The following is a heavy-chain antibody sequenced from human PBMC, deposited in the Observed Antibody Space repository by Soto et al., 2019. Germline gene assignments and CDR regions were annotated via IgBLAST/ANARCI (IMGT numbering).Heavy chain of an antibody. CDR3: ARDTSTAARWFGYYYYGMDV. CDR2: TYYRSKWYN. Sequence: PSQTLSLTCAISGDSVSSNSAAWNWIRQSQSRGLEWLGRTYYRSKWYNDYAVSVKSRITINPDTSKNQFSLQLNSVTPEDTAVYYCARDTSTAARWFGYYYYGMDVWGQGTTVTVSS. D-gene: IGHD6-6*01. V-gene: IGHV6-1*01. CDR1: GDSVSSNSAA. J-gene: IGHJ6*02.